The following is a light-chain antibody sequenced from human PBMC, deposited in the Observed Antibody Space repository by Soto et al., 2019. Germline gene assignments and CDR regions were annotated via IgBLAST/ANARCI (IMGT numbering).Light chain of an antibody. Sequence: EIVLTQSPGTLSLSPGEEATLSCRASQSVDSNYLAWYQQKAGQTPRLIIYGASSRATGIPDRFSGSGSGTDFTLAISRLEPEDFAVYYCQQFGTSSITFGQGTRLEIK. J-gene: IGKJ5*01. CDR3: QQFGTSSIT. CDR2: GAS. CDR1: QSVDSNY. V-gene: IGKV3-20*01.